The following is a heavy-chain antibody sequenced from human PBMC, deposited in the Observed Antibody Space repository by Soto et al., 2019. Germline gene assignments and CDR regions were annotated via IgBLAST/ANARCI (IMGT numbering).Heavy chain of an antibody. CDR1: GGSFSGYY. D-gene: IGHD3-3*01. Sequence: SETLSLTCAVYGGSFSGYYWSWIRQPPGKGLEWIGEINHSGSTNYNPSLKSRVTISVDTSKNQFSLKLSSVTAADTAVYYCARGRTIFGVVIIQVLYYFDYWGQGTLVTVSS. CDR2: INHSGST. J-gene: IGHJ4*02. CDR3: ARGRTIFGVVIIQVLYYFDY. V-gene: IGHV4-34*01.